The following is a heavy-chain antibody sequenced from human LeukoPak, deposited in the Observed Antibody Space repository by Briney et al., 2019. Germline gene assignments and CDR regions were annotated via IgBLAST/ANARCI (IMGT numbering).Heavy chain of an antibody. D-gene: IGHD3-3*01. V-gene: IGHV3-7*01. Sequence: AGGSLRLSCAASGFTFSSYWMSGVRQAPGKGLEWVANIKQDGSEKYYVDSVKGRFTISRDNAKNSLYLQMNSLRAEDTAVYYCARARITIFGVVITHFDYWGQGTLVTVSS. CDR3: ARARITIFGVVITHFDY. CDR2: IKQDGSEK. J-gene: IGHJ4*02. CDR1: GFTFSSYW.